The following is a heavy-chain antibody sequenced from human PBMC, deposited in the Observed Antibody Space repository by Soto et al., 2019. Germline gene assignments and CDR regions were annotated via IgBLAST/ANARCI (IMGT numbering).Heavy chain of an antibody. CDR2: IYYSGST. J-gene: IGHJ4*01. V-gene: IGHV4-59*01. CDR3: ARGRSLDY. Sequence: SEPLSLTCTVSGGSISSYYWTWIRQPPGKGLEWIGYIYYSGSTNYTPSLKSRVTISVDTSMSQFSLRLSSVTAADTAVYYCARGRSLDYWGQGTLVTASS. CDR1: GGSISSYY.